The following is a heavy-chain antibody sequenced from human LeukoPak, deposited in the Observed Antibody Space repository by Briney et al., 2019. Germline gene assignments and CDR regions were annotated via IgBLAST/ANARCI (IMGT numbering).Heavy chain of an antibody. Sequence: GGSLTLSCAASGFTFSTYAMTWVRQAPGKGLKWVSSISDSGGVTFYTDSVKGRFTLSRDNSKNTLSLQMNSLSAEDTAVYYCARLGVAAHVDYWGQGTLVTVSS. CDR1: GFTFSTYA. V-gene: IGHV3-23*01. CDR3: ARLGVAAHVDY. D-gene: IGHD2-21*01. CDR2: ISDSGGVT. J-gene: IGHJ4*01.